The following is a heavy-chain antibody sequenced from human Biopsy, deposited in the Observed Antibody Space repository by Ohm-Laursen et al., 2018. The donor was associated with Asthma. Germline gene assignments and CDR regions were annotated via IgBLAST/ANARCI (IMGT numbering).Heavy chain of an antibody. CDR3: ARKAGSCISRTCYSLDF. V-gene: IGHV1-69*01. J-gene: IGHJ4*02. Sequence: VSSVKVSCKSLGGTFNTYVIGWVRRAPGPALEWMGGINSVFGTTTYPQKFQDRVTITADDSTSTVYMELSSLRSEDTAVYYCARKAGSCISRTCYSLDFWGQGTLVTVSS. CDR1: GGTFNTYV. D-gene: IGHD2-2*01. CDR2: INSVFGTT.